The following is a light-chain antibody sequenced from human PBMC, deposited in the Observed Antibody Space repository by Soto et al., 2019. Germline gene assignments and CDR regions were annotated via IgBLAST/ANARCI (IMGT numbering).Light chain of an antibody. V-gene: IGKV4-1*01. CDR2: SAT. J-gene: IGKJ1*01. Sequence: DIVMTQSPDSLAVSLGEKAPINCTASQSVLYNSNNKYYVAWYQKNAEPPPKLIIYSATTRACVVPGRFSGSGSGTDFPLTISSLQAEDVAVYYCQQYYSTPLTFGQGTKVDIK. CDR3: QQYYSTPLT. CDR1: QSVLYNSNNKYY.